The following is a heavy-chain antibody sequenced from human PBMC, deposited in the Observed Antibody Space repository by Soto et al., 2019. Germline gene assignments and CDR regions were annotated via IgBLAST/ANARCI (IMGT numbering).Heavy chain of an antibody. V-gene: IGHV1-69*02. Sequence: QVQLVQSGAEVKKPGSSVKVSCKASGGTFSSYTISWVRQAPGQGLEWMGRITPILGIANYAQKFQGRVTITADKSTSTAYMELSSLRSEDTAVYYCARFRGSHGMDVWGQGTTVTVSS. CDR1: GGTFSSYT. CDR3: ARFRGSHGMDV. J-gene: IGHJ6*02. CDR2: ITPILGIA. D-gene: IGHD3-10*01.